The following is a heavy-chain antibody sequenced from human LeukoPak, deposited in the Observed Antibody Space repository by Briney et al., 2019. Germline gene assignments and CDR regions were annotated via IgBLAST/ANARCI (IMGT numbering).Heavy chain of an antibody. J-gene: IGHJ3*02. CDR1: SGSISSYY. CDR3: ARWHDAFDI. Sequence: SETLSLTCTVSSGSISSYYWSWIRQPPGKGLEWIGYIYYSGSTNYNPSLKSRVTISVDTSKNQFSLKLSSVTAADTAVYYCARWHDAFDIWGQGTMVTVSS. V-gene: IGHV4-59*01. CDR2: IYYSGST.